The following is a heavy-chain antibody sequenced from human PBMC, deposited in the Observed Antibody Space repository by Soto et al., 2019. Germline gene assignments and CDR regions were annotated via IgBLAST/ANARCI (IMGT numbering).Heavy chain of an antibody. CDR2: ISQRGST. D-gene: IGHD1-1*01. CDR3: ARAAYNVDY. J-gene: IGHJ4*02. V-gene: IGHV4-59*01. Sequence: QVQLQASGPGLVKPSETLSLTCTVSGASISSYYWNWIRQPPGKGLEWIGYISQRGSTNYSPYLKSRVTISVDTSKNQSSMKLSAVTAPDTAVYYGARAAYNVDYWGQGTLVTVSS. CDR1: GASISSYY.